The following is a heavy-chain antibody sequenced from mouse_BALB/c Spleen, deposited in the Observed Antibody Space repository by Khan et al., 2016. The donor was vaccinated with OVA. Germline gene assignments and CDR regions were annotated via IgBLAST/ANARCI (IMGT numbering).Heavy chain of an antibody. CDR2: ISRGGGYT. J-gene: IGHJ4*01. D-gene: IGHD2-9*01. V-gene: IGHV5-6*01. CDR1: GFNFSSYG. CDR3: TRAYYGNDYYAMDN. Sequence: EVQGVESGGDLVKPGGSLKLSCAASGFNFSSYGMSWVRQTPDKRLEWVASISRGGGYTYYADSVKGRFTISRDNAKNTLYLQMSSLKSEDTARFNCTRAYYGNDYYAMDNWGQGTSVTVSS.